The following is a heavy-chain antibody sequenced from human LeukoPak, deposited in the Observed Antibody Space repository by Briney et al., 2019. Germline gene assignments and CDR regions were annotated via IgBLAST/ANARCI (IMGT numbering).Heavy chain of an antibody. CDR3: ARGTNYYYYMDV. V-gene: IGHV4-38-2*02. D-gene: IGHD2-2*01. J-gene: IGHJ6*03. CDR1: GYSISSGYY. Sequence: PSETLSLTCTVSGYSISSGYYWGWIRQPPGKGLEWIGSIYHSGSTYYNPSLKSRVTISVDTSRNQFSLKLSSVTAADTAVYYCARGTNYYYYMDVWGKGTTVTVSS. CDR2: IYHSGST.